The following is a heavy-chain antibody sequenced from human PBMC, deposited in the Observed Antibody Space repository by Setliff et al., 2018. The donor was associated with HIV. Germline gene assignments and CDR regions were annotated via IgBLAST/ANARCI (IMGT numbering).Heavy chain of an antibody. Sequence: SETLSLTCTVSGYSISSGYYWGWIRQPPERGLEWIGEVNHSGTTNYNPSLKSRITISVDTSKNQFSLKLSSVTAADTAVYYCAREATYYYDGSGYYYFDYWGRGTLVTVSS. V-gene: IGHV4-38-2*02. J-gene: IGHJ4*02. CDR1: GYSISSGYY. CDR3: AREATYYYDGSGYYYFDY. D-gene: IGHD3-22*01. CDR2: VNHSGTT.